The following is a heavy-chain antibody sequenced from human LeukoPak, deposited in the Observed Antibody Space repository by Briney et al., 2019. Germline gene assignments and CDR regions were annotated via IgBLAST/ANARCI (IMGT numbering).Heavy chain of an antibody. CDR3: ATAVYDSSGYYYSFDY. CDR2: FDPEDGET. Sequence: ASVTVSCKVSGYTLTELSMHWVRQAPGKGLEWMGGFDPEDGETIYAQKFQGRVTMTEDTSTDTAYMELSSLRSEDTAVYYCATAVYDSSGYYYSFDYWGQGTLVTVSS. D-gene: IGHD3-22*01. J-gene: IGHJ4*02. CDR1: GYTLTELS. V-gene: IGHV1-24*01.